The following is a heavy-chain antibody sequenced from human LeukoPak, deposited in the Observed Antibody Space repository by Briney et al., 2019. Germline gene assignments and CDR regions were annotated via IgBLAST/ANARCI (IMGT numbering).Heavy chain of an antibody. J-gene: IGHJ4*02. D-gene: IGHD4-17*01. V-gene: IGHV1-3*03. CDR3: AREYATVTPYYFDY. Sequence: GASVKVSCKASGYTFTNYALHWVRQAPGQRLEWMGWINAGNGNTKYSQEFQGRVTMTRDMSTSTVYMELSSLRSEDTAVYYCAREYATVTPYYFDYWGQGTLVTVSS. CDR1: GYTFTNYA. CDR2: INAGNGNT.